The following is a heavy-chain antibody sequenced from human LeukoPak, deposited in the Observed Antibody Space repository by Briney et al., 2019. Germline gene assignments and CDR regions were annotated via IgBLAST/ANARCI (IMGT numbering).Heavy chain of an antibody. Sequence: ASVKVSCKASGYTFTGYYMHWVRQAPGQGLEWMGWINPNSGGANYAQKFRGRVTMTRDTSISTAYMELSRLRSDDTAVYYCARDGLWFGEFSYDYWGQGTLVTVSS. D-gene: IGHD3-10*01. CDR1: GYTFTGYY. CDR3: ARDGLWFGEFSYDY. J-gene: IGHJ4*02. V-gene: IGHV1-2*02. CDR2: INPNSGGA.